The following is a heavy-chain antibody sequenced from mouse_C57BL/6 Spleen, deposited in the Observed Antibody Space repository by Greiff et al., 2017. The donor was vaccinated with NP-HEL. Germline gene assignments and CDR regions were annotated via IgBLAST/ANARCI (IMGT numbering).Heavy chain of an antibody. V-gene: IGHV1-59*01. CDR2: IDPSDSYT. J-gene: IGHJ3*01. CDR1: GYTFTSYW. CDR3: ARGEGN. Sequence: QVQLQQPGAELVRPGTSVKLSCKASGYTFTSYWMHWVKQRPGQGLEWIGVIDPSDSYTNYNQKFKGKATLTVDTSSSTAYMQLSSLTSEDSAVYYCARGEGNWGQGTLVTVSA.